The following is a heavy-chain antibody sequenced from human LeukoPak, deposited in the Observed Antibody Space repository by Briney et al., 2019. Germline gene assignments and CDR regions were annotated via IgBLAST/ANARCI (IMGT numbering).Heavy chain of an antibody. CDR3: AREYSSSWTYYFDY. J-gene: IGHJ4*02. CDR2: IYYSGTT. V-gene: IGHV4-39*01. Sequence: SETLSLTCTVSGGSISSSSYHWGWIRQPPGKGLEWIGSIYYSGTTYYNPSLKSRVTISIDTSKSQFSLRLSSVTAADTAVYFYAREYSSSWTYYFDYWGQGTLVTVSS. CDR1: GGSISSSSYH. D-gene: IGHD6-13*01.